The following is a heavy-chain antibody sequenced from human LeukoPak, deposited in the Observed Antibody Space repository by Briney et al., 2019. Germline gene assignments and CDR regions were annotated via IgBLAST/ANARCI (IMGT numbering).Heavy chain of an antibody. Sequence: PGGSLRLSCAASGFAFSSYNMNWVRRAPGKGLEWISYIGSSGSPTHYADSVGGRFTISRDNAKNTLYLQMNSLRAEDTAVYYCARDGDYSYGYCDAFDIWGQGTMVTVSS. CDR3: ARDGDYSYGYCDAFDI. CDR1: GFAFSSYN. CDR2: IGSSGSPT. J-gene: IGHJ3*02. V-gene: IGHV3-48*04. D-gene: IGHD5-18*01.